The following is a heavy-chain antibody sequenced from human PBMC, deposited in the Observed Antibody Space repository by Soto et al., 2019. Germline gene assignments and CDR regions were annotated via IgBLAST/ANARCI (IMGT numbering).Heavy chain of an antibody. J-gene: IGHJ4*02. Sequence: ASVKVSCKASGYTFTNYGINWVRQAPGQGLEWMGWISGNNGNTNYAQNLQGRVTMTTDTSTNTAYMEVRSLRSDDTAVYYCTSASREFGGSHCIYWGQGTVVTVSS. CDR1: GYTFTNYG. D-gene: IGHD1-26*01. CDR2: ISGNNGNT. CDR3: TSASREFGGSHCIY. V-gene: IGHV1-18*01.